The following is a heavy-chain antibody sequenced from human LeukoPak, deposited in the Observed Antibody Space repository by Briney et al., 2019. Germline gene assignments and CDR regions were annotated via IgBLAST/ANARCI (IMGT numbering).Heavy chain of an antibody. CDR2: ISPYNGNK. V-gene: IGHV1-18*01. D-gene: IGHD1-26*01. Sequence: ASVKVSCKASGYTFIDFALGWVRQAPGHGLEWLGRISPYNGNKKYAERLQGRVTMTTDTSTNTAYMELRSLRSDDTAVYYCARDLVGATVWGQGTLVTVSS. J-gene: IGHJ4*02. CDR3: ARDLVGATV. CDR1: GYTFIDFA.